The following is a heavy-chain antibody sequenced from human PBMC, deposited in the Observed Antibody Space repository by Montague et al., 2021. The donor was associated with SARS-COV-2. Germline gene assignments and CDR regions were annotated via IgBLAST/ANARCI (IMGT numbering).Heavy chain of an antibody. CDR2: IYATGSA. D-gene: IGHD2-15*01. V-gene: IGHV4-61*09. Sequence: TLSLTCTVSGGSVSSRSHFWSWIRQPAGKGLGWIGHIYATGSAQYNPSLESRVTISVDTSNNQFSLRLNSVTAADTAVYFCTRVVVVVPASPAPTLFDPWGQGILVTVSS. J-gene: IGHJ5*02. CDR1: GGSVSSRSHF. CDR3: TRVVVVVPASPAPTLFDP.